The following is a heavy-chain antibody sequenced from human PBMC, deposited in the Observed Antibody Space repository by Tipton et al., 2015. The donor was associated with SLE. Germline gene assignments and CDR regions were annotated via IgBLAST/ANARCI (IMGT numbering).Heavy chain of an antibody. V-gene: IGHV4-34*01. J-gene: IGHJ3*02. Sequence: TLSLTCAVYGGSFSGYYWSWIRQPPGKGLEWIGEINHSGSTNYNPSLKSRVTISVDTSKNQFSLKLSSVTAADTAVYYCARGPGGDKETDAFDIWGQGTMVTASS. CDR3: ARGPGGDKETDAFDI. CDR1: GGSFSGYY. D-gene: IGHD2-21*02. CDR2: INHSGST.